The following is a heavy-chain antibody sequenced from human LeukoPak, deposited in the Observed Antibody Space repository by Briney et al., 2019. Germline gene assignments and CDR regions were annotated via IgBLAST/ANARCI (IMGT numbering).Heavy chain of an antibody. D-gene: IGHD3-10*01. V-gene: IGHV4-34*01. CDR1: GGSFSGYY. CDR2: INHSGST. CDR3: ASGSRSRVYYGSGSQTFDY. J-gene: IGHJ4*02. Sequence: KPSETLSLTCAVYGGSFSGYYWSWIRQPPGKGLEWIGEINHSGSTNYNPSLKSRVTISVDTSKNQFSLKLSSVTAADTAVYYCASGSRSRVYYGSGSQTFDYWGQGTLVTVSS.